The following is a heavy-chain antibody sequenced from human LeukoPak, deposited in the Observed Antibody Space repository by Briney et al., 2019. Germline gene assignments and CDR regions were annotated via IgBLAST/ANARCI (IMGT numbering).Heavy chain of an antibody. Sequence: SETLSLTCTVSGGPMRGYYWTWIRQPPGKGLEWIGYIYYSGSTKYNPSLKSRVTMSVDTSKNRFSLKLSSVTAADTAVYYCARHRGYCSSTSCSYNWFDPWGQGTLVTVSS. CDR2: IYYSGST. CDR3: ARHRGYCSSTSCSYNWFDP. J-gene: IGHJ5*02. V-gene: IGHV4-59*08. CDR1: GGPMRGYY. D-gene: IGHD2-2*03.